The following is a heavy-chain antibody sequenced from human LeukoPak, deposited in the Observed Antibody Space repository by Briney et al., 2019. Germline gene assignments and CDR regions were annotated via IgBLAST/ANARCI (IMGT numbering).Heavy chain of an antibody. V-gene: IGHV1-2*02. Sequence: GASVKVSCKASGYTFTGYYMHWVRQAPGQGLEWMGWINPNSGGTNYAQKFQGRVTMTRDTSISTAYMELSRLRSDDTAVYYCARDTSNYDFWIEPGYWGQGTLVTVSS. D-gene: IGHD3-3*01. CDR2: INPNSGGT. J-gene: IGHJ4*02. CDR1: GYTFTGYY. CDR3: ARDTSNYDFWIEPGY.